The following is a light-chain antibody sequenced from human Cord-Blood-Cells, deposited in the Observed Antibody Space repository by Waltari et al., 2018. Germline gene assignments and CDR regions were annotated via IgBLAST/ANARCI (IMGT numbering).Light chain of an antibody. CDR2: DVS. V-gene: IGLV2-14*01. CDR1: SSDVCGYNS. CDR3: CSYAGSSAV. J-gene: IGLJ3*02. Sequence: QSALTQPASVSGSPGQSITISCTGTSSDVCGYNSVSWYQQHPGKAPNIMIYDVSKRPSGVSNRFSGSKSGNTASLTISGLQAEDEADYYCCSYAGSSAVFGGGTKLTVL.